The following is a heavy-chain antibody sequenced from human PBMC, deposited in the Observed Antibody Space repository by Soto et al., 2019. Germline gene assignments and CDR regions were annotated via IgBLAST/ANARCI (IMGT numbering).Heavy chain of an antibody. V-gene: IGHV1-18*04. D-gene: IGHD3-22*01. CDR3: ARHRFNYYDDTVYYYFDY. J-gene: IGHJ4*02. Sequence: ASVKVSCKASGYSFTSYGISWVRQAPGQGPEWMGWISGHNGNTDHPQSLQGRVTMTTDTSRNTAYMELRSLRSDDTAVYYCARHRFNYYDDTVYYYFDYWGQGTLVTVSS. CDR1: GYSFTSYG. CDR2: ISGHNGNT.